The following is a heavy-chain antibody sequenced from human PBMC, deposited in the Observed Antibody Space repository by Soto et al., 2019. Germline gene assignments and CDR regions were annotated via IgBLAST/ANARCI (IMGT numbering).Heavy chain of an antibody. CDR3: ARDRRSGYRYKSFDP. CDR2: IIPIFGTA. CDR1: GGTFSSYA. Sequence: LVQSGAEVKKPGSSVKVSCKASGGTFSSYAISWVRQAPXQGLXWMGGIIPIFGTANYAQKFQGRVTITADESTSTAYMELSSLRSEATAVYYCARDRRSGYRYKSFDPWGQGTLVTVSS. J-gene: IGHJ5*02. V-gene: IGHV1-69*01. D-gene: IGHD3-3*01.